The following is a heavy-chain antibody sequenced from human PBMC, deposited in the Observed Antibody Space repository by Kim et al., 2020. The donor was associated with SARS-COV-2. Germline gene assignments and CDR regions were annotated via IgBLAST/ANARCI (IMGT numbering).Heavy chain of an antibody. CDR1: GFTFSSYS. D-gene: IGHD3-3*01. J-gene: IGHJ6*02. CDR3: ARVHLGYDFWSGYCYYYYGMDV. CDR2: ISSSSSTI. V-gene: IGHV3-48*02. Sequence: GGSLRLSCAASGFTFSSYSMNWVRQAPGKGLEWVSYISSSSSTIYYADSVKGRFTISRDNAKNSLYLQMNSLRDEDTAVYYCARVHLGYDFWSGYCYYYYGMDVWGQGTTVTVSS.